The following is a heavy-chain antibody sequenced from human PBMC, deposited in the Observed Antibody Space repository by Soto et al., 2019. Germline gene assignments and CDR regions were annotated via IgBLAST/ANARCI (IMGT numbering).Heavy chain of an antibody. V-gene: IGHV3-23*01. D-gene: IGHD3-16*02. CDR1: GFTFSSYA. J-gene: IGHJ3*02. CDR3: ANLGQDLIWGSYRLEERHAFDI. Sequence: GGSLRLSCAASGFTFSSYAMSWVRQAPGKGLEWVSAISGSGGSTYYADSVKGRFTISRDNSKNTLYLQMNSLRAEDTAVYYCANLGQDLIWGSYRLEERHAFDIWGQGTMVTVSS. CDR2: ISGSGGST.